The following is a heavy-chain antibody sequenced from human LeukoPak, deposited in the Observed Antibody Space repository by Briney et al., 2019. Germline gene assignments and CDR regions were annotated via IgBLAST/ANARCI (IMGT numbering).Heavy chain of an antibody. D-gene: IGHD1-26*01. CDR1: GFTFSNYA. CDR3: AKTPSSRTYSTFDY. CDR2: ISGSDGST. V-gene: IGHV3-23*01. J-gene: IGHJ4*02. Sequence: SGGSLRLSCAASGFTFSNYAMGWVRQSPGKGLGWVSLISGSDGSTYYVDSVKGRFTISRDNSKNTLYLQMNSLRAEDTAVYYCAKTPSSRTYSTFDYWGQGTLVTVSS.